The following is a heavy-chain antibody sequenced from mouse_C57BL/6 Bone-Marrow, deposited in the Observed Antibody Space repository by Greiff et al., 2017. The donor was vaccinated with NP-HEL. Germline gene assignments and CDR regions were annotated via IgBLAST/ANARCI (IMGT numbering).Heavy chain of an antibody. J-gene: IGHJ2*01. Sequence: EVQVVESGGDLVKPGGSLKLSCAASGFTFSSYGMSWVRQTPDKRLEWVATISSGGSYTYYPDSVKGRFTISRDNAKNTRYLQMSSLKSEDTAMYYCARLDYWGQGTTLTVSA. CDR3: ARLDY. V-gene: IGHV5-6*01. CDR2: ISSGGSYT. CDR1: GFTFSSYG.